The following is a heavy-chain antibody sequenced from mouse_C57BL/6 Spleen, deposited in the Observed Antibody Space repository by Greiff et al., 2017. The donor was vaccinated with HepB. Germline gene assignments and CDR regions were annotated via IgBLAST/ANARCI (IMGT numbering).Heavy chain of an antibody. CDR1: GFTFSSYA. V-gene: IGHV5-4*01. CDR2: ISDGGSYT. Sequence: EVQLVESGGGLVKPGGSLKLSCAASGFTFSSYAMSWVRQTPEKRLEWVATISDGGSYTYYPDNVKGRFTISRDNAKNNLYLQMSHLKSEDTAMYYCARVRDYDGAWFAYWGQGTLVTVSA. J-gene: IGHJ3*01. CDR3: ARVRDYDGAWFAY. D-gene: IGHD2-4*01.